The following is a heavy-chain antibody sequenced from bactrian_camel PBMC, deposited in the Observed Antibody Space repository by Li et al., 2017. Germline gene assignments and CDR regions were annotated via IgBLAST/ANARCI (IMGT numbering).Heavy chain of an antibody. CDR3: AADLRTGCMNWAYEIYQYNW. V-gene: IGHV3S40*01. D-gene: IGHD8*01. Sequence: VQLVESGGGSVQAGGSLKLSCVASRYMGTRCGMGWFRQAPGREREGVAAIATRGGRTYYADSVKGRFTISQDNSKDTVYLQMNGLNPEDTGMYYCAADLRTGCMNWAYEIYQYNWRGQGTQVTVS. J-gene: IGHJ4*01. CDR2: IATRGGRT. CDR1: RYMGTRCG.